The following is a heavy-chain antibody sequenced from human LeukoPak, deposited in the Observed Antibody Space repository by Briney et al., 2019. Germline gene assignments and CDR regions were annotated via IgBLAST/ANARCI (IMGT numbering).Heavy chain of an antibody. CDR3: AREQYYFDY. CDR2: ISYDGSNK. V-gene: IGHV3-30*01. CDR1: GFTFSSYA. Sequence: GRSLRLSCAASGFTFSSYAMHWVRQAPGKGLEWVAVISYDGSNKYYADSVKGRFTISRDNSKNTLYLQMNSLRAEDTAVYYCAREQYYFDYWGQGTLVTVSS. J-gene: IGHJ4*02.